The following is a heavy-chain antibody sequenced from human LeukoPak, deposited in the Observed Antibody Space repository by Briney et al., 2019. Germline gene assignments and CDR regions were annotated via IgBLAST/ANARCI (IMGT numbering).Heavy chain of an antibody. Sequence: GGSLRLSCAASGFTFSDYYMSWIRQAPGKGLEWVSYISSSGNTIYYADSVKGRFTISRDNAKNSLYLQMNSLRAEDTAVYYCARDQGYYGSGSNIVQHWGQGTLVTVSS. J-gene: IGHJ1*01. CDR2: ISSSGNTI. D-gene: IGHD3-10*01. CDR1: GFTFSDYY. CDR3: ARDQGYYGSGSNIVQH. V-gene: IGHV3-11*04.